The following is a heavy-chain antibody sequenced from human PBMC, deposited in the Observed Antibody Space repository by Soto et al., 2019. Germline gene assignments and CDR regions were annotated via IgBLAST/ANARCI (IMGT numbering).Heavy chain of an antibody. J-gene: IGHJ4*02. CDR3: TTESTQRFCDGGPCYTLQTKIHDS. CDR1: GFSFINGW. V-gene: IGHV3-15*01. CDR2: IKSKIDGGTT. Sequence: EVQLVESGGGLVKPGGSLRLSCAASGFSFINGWMSWVRQAPGKGLEWVGRIKSKIDGGTTDFSAPVKGRFTISRDDSKDTLYLKMNSLKTEDTAVYYCTTESTQRFCDGGPCYTLQTKIHDSWGQGTLVTVSS. D-gene: IGHD2-15*01.